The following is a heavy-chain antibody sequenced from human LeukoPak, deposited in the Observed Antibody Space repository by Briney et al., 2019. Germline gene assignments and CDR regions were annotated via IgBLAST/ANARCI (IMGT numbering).Heavy chain of an antibody. CDR2: LKQVGSEK. CDR3: AREEAQGPFYYYYMDV. Sequence: GGSLRLSCAASGFTFSSYSMNWVRKVQGKGLEGGPNLKQVGSEKYYVDSVKSRFTISRDNAKNSLYLQMNSLRAEDTAVYYCAREEAQGPFYYYYMDVWGKGTTVTVSS. CDR1: GFTFSSYS. J-gene: IGHJ6*03. V-gene: IGHV3-7*01.